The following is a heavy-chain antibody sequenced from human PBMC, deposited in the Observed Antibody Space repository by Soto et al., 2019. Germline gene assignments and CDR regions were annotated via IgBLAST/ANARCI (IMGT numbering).Heavy chain of an antibody. V-gene: IGHV1-18*04. D-gene: IGHD1-7*01. Sequence: XSVKVSCKASVYTFTSYGISWVRQAPGQGLEWMGWISAYNGNTNYAQKLQGRVTMTTDTSTSTAYMELRSLRSDDTAVYYCARTELPHFAFDIWGQGTMVTVSS. CDR2: ISAYNGNT. J-gene: IGHJ3*02. CDR3: ARTELPHFAFDI. CDR1: VYTFTSYG.